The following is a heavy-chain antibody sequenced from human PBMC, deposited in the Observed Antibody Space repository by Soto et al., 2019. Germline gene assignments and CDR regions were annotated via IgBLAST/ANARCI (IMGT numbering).Heavy chain of an antibody. CDR1: SSSLSSSTYY. Sequence: SETLSLTCSVSSSSLSSSTYYWSWIRQPPGRGPEWIGSIYYSGNTYYKPSLKSRVSISIDTSRNQFSLKLTSVTAADTAVYYCARDKITGLFDYWGQGTLVTVSS. V-gene: IGHV4-39*02. D-gene: IGHD2-8*02. CDR3: ARDKITGLFDY. CDR2: IYYSGNT. J-gene: IGHJ4*02.